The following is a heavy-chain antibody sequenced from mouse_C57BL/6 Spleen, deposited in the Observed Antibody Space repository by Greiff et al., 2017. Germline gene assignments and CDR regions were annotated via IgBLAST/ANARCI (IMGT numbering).Heavy chain of an antibody. V-gene: IGHV3-6*01. D-gene: IGHD2-3*01. Sequence: EVQLQESGPGLVKPSQSLSLTCSVTGYSITSGYYWNWIRQFPGNKLEWMGYISYDGSNNYNPSLKNRISITRDTSKNQFFLKLNSVTTEDTATYYCARVNDGYYFDYWGQGTTLTVSS. CDR1: GYSITSGYY. J-gene: IGHJ2*01. CDR3: ARVNDGYYFDY. CDR2: ISYDGSN.